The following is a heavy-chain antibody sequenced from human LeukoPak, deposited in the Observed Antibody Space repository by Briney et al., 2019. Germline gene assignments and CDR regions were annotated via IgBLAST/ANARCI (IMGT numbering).Heavy chain of an antibody. CDR2: ITPIFGTA. J-gene: IGHJ6*03. CDR1: GGTFSSYA. V-gene: IGHV1-69*13. CDR3: ASPGSSSSEYYYYYMDV. Sequence: ASVKVSCKASGGTFSSYAISWVRQAPGQGLEWMGGITPIFGTANYAQKFQGRVTITADESTSTAYMELSSLRSEDTAVYYCASPGSSSSEYYYYYMDVWGKGTTVTVSS. D-gene: IGHD6-6*01.